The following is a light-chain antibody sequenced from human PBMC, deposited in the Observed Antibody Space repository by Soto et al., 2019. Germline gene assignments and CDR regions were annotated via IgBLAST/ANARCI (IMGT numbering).Light chain of an antibody. J-gene: IGLJ2*01. Sequence: QSALTQPPSASGSPGQSVTISCTGTSSDVGGYNYVSWYQRHPGKAPKLMIYEVSKRPSGVPDRFSGSKSGNTASLTVSGLQAEDEADYYCNSYAGSNNLVFGGGTKLTVL. CDR2: EVS. CDR1: SSDVGGYNY. V-gene: IGLV2-8*01. CDR3: NSYAGSNNLV.